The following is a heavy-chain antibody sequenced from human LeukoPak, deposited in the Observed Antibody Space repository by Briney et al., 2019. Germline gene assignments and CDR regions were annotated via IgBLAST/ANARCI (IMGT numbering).Heavy chain of an antibody. J-gene: IGHJ4*02. V-gene: IGHV3-48*02. Sequence: PGGSLRLSCAASGFSFSRLGMNWVRQAPGKGLEWISHISSTSGAVYCADSVKGRFTISRDNAKNSLYLQMSSLRNEDTAIYYCAQKGGTDHWGQGTLVTVSS. CDR2: ISSTSGAV. CDR1: GFSFSRLG. CDR3: AQKGGTDH. D-gene: IGHD2-15*01.